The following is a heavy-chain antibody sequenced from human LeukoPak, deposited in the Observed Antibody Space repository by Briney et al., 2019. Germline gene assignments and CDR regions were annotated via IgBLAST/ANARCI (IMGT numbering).Heavy chain of an antibody. V-gene: IGHV3-48*01. D-gene: IGHD6-19*01. CDR1: GFTFGSYS. CDR3: ARDHGLPVAGTIYYYYGMDV. Sequence: GGSLRLSCAASGFTFGSYSMNWVRQAPGKGLEWVSYISSSSSTIYYADSVKGRFTISRDNAKNSLYLQMNSLRAEDTAVYYCARDHGLPVAGTIYYYYGMDVWGQGTTVTVSS. J-gene: IGHJ6*02. CDR2: ISSSSSTI.